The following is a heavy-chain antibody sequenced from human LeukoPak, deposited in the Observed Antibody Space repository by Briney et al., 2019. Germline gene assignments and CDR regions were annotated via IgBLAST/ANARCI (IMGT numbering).Heavy chain of an antibody. CDR1: GDSVSSYY. D-gene: IGHD6-6*01. J-gene: IGHJ5*02. CDR3: ARHEYSSSFWFDP. V-gene: IGHV4-59*08. Sequence: SETLSLTCTVSGDSVSSYYWSWIRQPPGKGLEWIGYIYYSGSTNYNPSLKSRLTISVDTSKNQFSLKLSSVTAADTAAYYCARHEYSSSFWFDPWGQGTLVTVSS. CDR2: IYYSGST.